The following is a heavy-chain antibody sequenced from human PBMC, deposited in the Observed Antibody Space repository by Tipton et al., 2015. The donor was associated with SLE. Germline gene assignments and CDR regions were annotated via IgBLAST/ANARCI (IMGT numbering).Heavy chain of an antibody. CDR1: GGSITSTDYY. CDR3: ARVLGVVKSYYMDV. D-gene: IGHD3-3*01. J-gene: IGHJ6*03. V-gene: IGHV4-39*07. Sequence: TLSLTCTVSGGSITSTDYYWGWIRQPPGKGLEWIGSISYSGTTFYSPSLQSRVTMSVDTSKSQFSLKLSSVTAADTAVYYCARVLGVVKSYYMDVWGKGTTVTVSS. CDR2: ISYSGTT.